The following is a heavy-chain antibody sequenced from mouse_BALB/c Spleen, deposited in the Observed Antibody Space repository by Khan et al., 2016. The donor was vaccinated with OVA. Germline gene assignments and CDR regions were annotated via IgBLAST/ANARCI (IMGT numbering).Heavy chain of an antibody. CDR2: IYPFNDDT. V-gene: IGHV1S136*01. CDR1: GYTFTSYV. Sequence: EVQLKQSGPELVKPGASVKMSCKASGYTFTSYVMHWVKQKPGLGLEWIGYIYPFNDDTKYNEKFKGKATLTSDKSSSTAYMQLSSLTSEDSAVYYYAAVDSYYVSFAYWGQGTLVTVSA. D-gene: IGHD2-3*01. CDR3: AAVDSYYVSFAY. J-gene: IGHJ3*01.